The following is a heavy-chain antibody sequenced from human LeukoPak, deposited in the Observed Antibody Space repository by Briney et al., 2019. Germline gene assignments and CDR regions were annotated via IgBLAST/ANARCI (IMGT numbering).Heavy chain of an antibody. CDR1: GFTFSSYAM. CDR3: ARSRGRGCSSTSCYAGQYYYGMDV. V-gene: IGHV4-4*02. CDR2: IYHSGST. J-gene: IGHJ6*02. D-gene: IGHD2-2*01. Sequence: GSLRLSCAASGFTFSSYAMSWVRQPPGKGLEWIGEIYHSGSTNYNPSLKSRVTISVDKSKNQFSLKLSSVTAADTAVYYCARSRGRGCSSTSCYAGQYYYGMDVWGQGTTVTVSS.